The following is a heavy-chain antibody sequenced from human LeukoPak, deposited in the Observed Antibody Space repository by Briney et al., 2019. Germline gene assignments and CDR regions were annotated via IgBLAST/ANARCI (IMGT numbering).Heavy chain of an antibody. Sequence: SETLSLTCAVSGYSISSGYYWGWIRQPPGKGLEWIGSIYHSGSTYYNPSLKSRVTISVDTSKNQFSLKLSSVTAADTAVYYCARHSAVAGSPPTYYFDYWGQGTLDTVSS. V-gene: IGHV4-38-2*01. CDR2: IYHSGST. CDR1: GYSISSGYY. J-gene: IGHJ4*02. D-gene: IGHD6-19*01. CDR3: ARHSAVAGSPPTYYFDY.